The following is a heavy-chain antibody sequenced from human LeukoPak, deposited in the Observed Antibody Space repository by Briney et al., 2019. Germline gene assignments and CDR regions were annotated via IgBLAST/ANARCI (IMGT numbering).Heavy chain of an antibody. CDR3: ARRVRYFDRSRYFDL. CDR1: GGSISSSNW. Sequence: SGTLSLTCAVSGGSISSSNWWSWVRQPPGKGLEWIGEIYHSGSTNYNPSLKSRVTISVDTSKNQFSLKLSSVTAADTAVYYCARRVRYFDRSRYFDLWGRGTLVTVSS. CDR2: IYHSGST. V-gene: IGHV4-4*02. D-gene: IGHD3-9*01. J-gene: IGHJ2*01.